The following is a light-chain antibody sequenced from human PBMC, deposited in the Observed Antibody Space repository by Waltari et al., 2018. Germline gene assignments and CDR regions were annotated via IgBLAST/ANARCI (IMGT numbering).Light chain of an antibody. CDR1: GSNIGHNY. V-gene: IGLV1-51*02. CDR3: GTWDSSLSAGV. Sequence: QSVLTQPPSVSAAPGQKVTISCSGSGSNIGHNYVSWYQQLPGTAPKLLIYENNKRPSGIPDRFSGSKSGTSATLGITGLQTGDEADYYCGTWDSSLSAGVFGGGTKLTVL. J-gene: IGLJ2*01. CDR2: ENN.